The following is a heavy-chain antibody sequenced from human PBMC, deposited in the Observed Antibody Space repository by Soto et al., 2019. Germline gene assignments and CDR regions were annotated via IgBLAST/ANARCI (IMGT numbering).Heavy chain of an antibody. CDR2: IYYSGST. Sequence: SETLSLTCTVSGGSISSYYWSWIRQPPGKGLEWIGYIYYSGSTNYNPSLKSRVTISVDTSKNQFSLKLSSVTAADTAVYYCAREFSYGSGSYIDYWGQGTLVTVSS. CDR3: AREFSYGSGSYIDY. D-gene: IGHD3-10*01. V-gene: IGHV4-59*01. J-gene: IGHJ4*02. CDR1: GGSISSYY.